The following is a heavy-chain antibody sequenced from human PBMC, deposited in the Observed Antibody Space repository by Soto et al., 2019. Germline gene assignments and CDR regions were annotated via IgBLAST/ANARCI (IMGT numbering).Heavy chain of an antibody. J-gene: IGHJ6*02. D-gene: IGHD3-3*02. CDR3: AREGPVLVPTTVNSDYYYYAMDV. CDR1: GDTFSTYT. Sequence: QVQLVQSGAEVKKPGSSVKVSCKASGDTFSTYTITWMRQAPGQGLEWMGGIIPRAATSNYAQKFQGRVTITADESTNTAYMELSSLRSEDTAVYYCAREGPVLVPTTVNSDYYYYAMDVWGQGTTVTFSS. CDR2: IIPRAATS. V-gene: IGHV1-69*12.